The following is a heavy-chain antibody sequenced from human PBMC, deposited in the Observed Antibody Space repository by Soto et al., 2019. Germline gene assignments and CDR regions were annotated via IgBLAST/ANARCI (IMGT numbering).Heavy chain of an antibody. V-gene: IGHV3-30*18. Sequence: QVQLVESGGGVVQPGRSLRLSCAASGFTFSSYGMHWVRQAPGKGLEWVAVISYDGSNKYYADSVKGRFTISRDNSKNTLYLQMNSLRVEDTAVYHCAKLWFGELEGTDYWGQGTLDTVSS. D-gene: IGHD3-10*01. J-gene: IGHJ4*02. CDR1: GFTFSSYG. CDR3: AKLWFGELEGTDY. CDR2: ISYDGSNK.